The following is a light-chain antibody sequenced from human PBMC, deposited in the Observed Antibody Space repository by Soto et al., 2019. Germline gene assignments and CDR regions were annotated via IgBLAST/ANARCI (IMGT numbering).Light chain of an antibody. J-gene: IGLJ1*01. V-gene: IGLV2-23*02. Sequence: VLTQPASVSVSPGHSITISCTGTSSDVGSYNLVSWYQQHPGKAPKLMIYEVSKRPLGVSNRFSRSKSGNPASLTIFGLQSEDEADYYCCSYVGSSPPVSAFGPGTKFTV. CDR2: EVS. CDR3: CSYVGSSPPVSA. CDR1: SSDVGSYNL.